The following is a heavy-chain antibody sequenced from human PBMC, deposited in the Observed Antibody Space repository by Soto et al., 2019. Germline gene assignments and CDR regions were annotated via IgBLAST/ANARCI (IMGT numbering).Heavy chain of an antibody. V-gene: IGHV4-39*01. J-gene: IGHJ4*02. CDR3: ARLDFLDDC. CDR2: VHYSGSS. CDR1: GGSITSSSYF. Sequence: SETLSLTCTVSGGSITSSSYFWGWIRQPPGKGLEWIGSVHYSGSSDYNPSLKSRVTMSVDTSKNQFSLKVRSVTAADTAMYYCARLDFLDDCWGQGTLVTVSS. D-gene: IGHD3-3*01.